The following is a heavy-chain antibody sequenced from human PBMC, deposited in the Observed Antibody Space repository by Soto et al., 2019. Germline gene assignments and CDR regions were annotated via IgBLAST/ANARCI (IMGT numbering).Heavy chain of an antibody. V-gene: IGHV6-1*01. CDR3: ARDSSPLMSSWYDAFDI. CDR1: GDSVSSNSAA. D-gene: IGHD6-13*01. J-gene: IGHJ3*02. Sequence: QSQTLSLTCAISGDSVSSNSAAWNWIRQSPSRGLEWLGRTYYRSKWYNDYAVSVKSRITINPDTSKNQFSLQLNSVTPEDTAVYYCARDSSPLMSSWYDAFDIWGQGTMVTVSS. CDR2: TYYRSKWYN.